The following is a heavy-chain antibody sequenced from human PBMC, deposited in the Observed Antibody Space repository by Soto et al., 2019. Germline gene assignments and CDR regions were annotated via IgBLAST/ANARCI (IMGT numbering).Heavy chain of an antibody. CDR1: GFTVSSNY. CDR3: VRARRAGSEIYYRGSSDFDF. CDR2: IYSAGNT. V-gene: IGHV3-66*01. J-gene: IGHJ4*02. D-gene: IGHD3-10*01. Sequence: GGSLRLSCAASGFTVSSNYMSWVRQAPGKGLEWISIIYSAGNTYYADSVKGRFTISRDNSNNALFLQMTSLRVEDTAVYYCVRARRAGSEIYYRGSSDFDFWGQGTQVTVSS.